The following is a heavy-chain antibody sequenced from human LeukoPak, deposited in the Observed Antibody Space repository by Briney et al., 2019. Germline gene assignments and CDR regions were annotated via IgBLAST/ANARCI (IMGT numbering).Heavy chain of an antibody. Sequence: GGSLRLSCAASGFTFSRYAMHWVRQAPGEGLEYVSALSSNGGSTYYAHSVKGRFTISRDNSKKTLYLQMGSLRAEDMAVYYCASCSGGSCYSFDYWGQGTLVTVSS. J-gene: IGHJ4*02. CDR2: LSSNGGST. D-gene: IGHD2-15*01. CDR3: ASCSGGSCYSFDY. V-gene: IGHV3-64*01. CDR1: GFTFSRYA.